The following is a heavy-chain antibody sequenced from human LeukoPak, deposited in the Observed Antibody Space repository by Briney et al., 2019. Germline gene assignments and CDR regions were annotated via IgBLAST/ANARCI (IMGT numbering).Heavy chain of an antibody. CDR3: ARVSSSGHYYYFDY. D-gene: IGHD6-19*01. V-gene: IGHV1-2*02. J-gene: IGHJ4*02. CDR2: INPNSGGT. CDR1: GYTFTSYD. Sequence: ASVKVSCKASGYTFTSYDINWVQQAPGQGLEWMGWINPNSGGTNYAQKFQGRVTMTRDTSISTAYMELSRLRSDDTAVYYCARVSSSGHYYYFDYWGQGTLVTVSS.